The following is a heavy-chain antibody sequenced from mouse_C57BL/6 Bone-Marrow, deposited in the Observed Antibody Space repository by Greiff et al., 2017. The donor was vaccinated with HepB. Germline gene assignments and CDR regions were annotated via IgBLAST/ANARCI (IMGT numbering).Heavy chain of an antibody. D-gene: IGHD1-1*01. CDR1: GYTFTDYE. V-gene: IGHV1-15*01. CDR2: IDPETGGT. J-gene: IGHJ1*03. Sequence: VQLQESGAELVRPGASVTLSCKASGYTFTDYEMHWVKQTPVHGLEWIGAIDPETGGTAYNQKFKGKAILTADKSSSTAYMELRSLTSEDSAVYYCTREGIITTVVASYWYFDVWGTGTTVTVSS. CDR3: TREGIITTVVASYWYFDV.